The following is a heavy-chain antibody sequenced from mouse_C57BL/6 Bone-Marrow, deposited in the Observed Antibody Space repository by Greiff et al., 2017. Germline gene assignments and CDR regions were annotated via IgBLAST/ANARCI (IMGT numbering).Heavy chain of an antibody. J-gene: IGHJ4*01. D-gene: IGHD2-1*01. V-gene: IGHV1-52*01. CDR3: ARGVYGNYGSYYYAMDY. Sequence: QVQLQQPGAELVRPGSSVKLSCKASGYTFTSYWMHWVKQRPIQGLEWIGNIDPSDSETHYNQKFKDKATLTVDKSSSTAYMPLSSLTSEDSAVYYCARGVYGNYGSYYYAMDYWGQGTSVTVSS. CDR1: GYTFTSYW. CDR2: IDPSDSET.